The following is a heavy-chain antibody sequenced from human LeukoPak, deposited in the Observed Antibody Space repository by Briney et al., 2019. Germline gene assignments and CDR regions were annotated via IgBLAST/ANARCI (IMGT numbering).Heavy chain of an antibody. Sequence: SETLSLTCTVSGGSICSYYWSWIRQPPGKGLEWIGYIYYSGSTNYNPSLKSRVTISVDTSKDQFSLKLRSVTAADTAVYYCARVGYSSGRRPFDYWGQGTLVTVSS. CDR3: ARVGYSSGRRPFDY. CDR2: IYYSGST. CDR1: GGSICSYY. D-gene: IGHD6-19*01. J-gene: IGHJ4*02. V-gene: IGHV4-59*01.